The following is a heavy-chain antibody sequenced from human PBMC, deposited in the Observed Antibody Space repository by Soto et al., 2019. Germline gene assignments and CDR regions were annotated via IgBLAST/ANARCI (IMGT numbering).Heavy chain of an antibody. CDR3: ARGTPSPLIVRSSRGPWFDP. CDR1: GGSISSYY. J-gene: IGHJ5*02. V-gene: IGHV4-59*08. Sequence: SEPLSLPCTVSGGSISSYYWSWIRQPPGKGLEWIGYMYYGGRTNYNPSLKSRVTISVDTSKMQVSLKLSSVTAADTAVYFCARGTPSPLIVRSSRGPWFDPWGQGTLVTVS. CDR2: MYYGGRT. D-gene: IGHD2-15*01.